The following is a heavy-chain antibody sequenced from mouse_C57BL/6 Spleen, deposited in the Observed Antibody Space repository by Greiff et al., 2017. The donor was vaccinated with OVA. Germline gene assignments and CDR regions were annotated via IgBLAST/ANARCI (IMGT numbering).Heavy chain of an antibody. J-gene: IGHJ3*01. CDR3: AREGSGSWFAY. CDR2: LYPGAGDT. Sequence: QVQLQQSGAALVKPGASVKISCTASGYAFSSYWMNWVKQRPGKGLEWIGQLYPGAGDTTYNGQFKGQATLTADKYSSTAYMQLSSLTSEESAVDVCAREGSGSWFAYWGQGTLVTVSA. V-gene: IGHV1-80*01. D-gene: IGHD4-1*01. CDR1: GYAFSSYW.